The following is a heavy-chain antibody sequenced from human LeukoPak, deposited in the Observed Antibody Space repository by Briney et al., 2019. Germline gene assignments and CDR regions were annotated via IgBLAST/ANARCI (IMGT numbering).Heavy chain of an antibody. CDR1: GYTFTSYD. CDR3: ARGLGAARTYYYYYMDV. J-gene: IGHJ6*03. Sequence: APVKVSCKASGYTFTSYDINWVRQATGQGLEWMGWMNPNSGNTGYAQKFQGRVTMTRNTSISTAYMELSSLRSEDTAVYYCARGLGAARTYYYYYMDVWGKGTTVTVSS. D-gene: IGHD6-6*01. CDR2: MNPNSGNT. V-gene: IGHV1-8*01.